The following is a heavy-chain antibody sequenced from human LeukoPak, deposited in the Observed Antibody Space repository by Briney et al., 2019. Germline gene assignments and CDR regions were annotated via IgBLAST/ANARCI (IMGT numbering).Heavy chain of an antibody. CDR2: IYSGGST. CDR3: ARATTTRTRFDY. J-gene: IGHJ4*02. D-gene: IGHD4-17*01. CDR1: GLTFSSHW. V-gene: IGHV3-53*01. Sequence: GGSLRLSCAASGLTFSSHWMHWVRQAPGKGLVWVSVIYSGGSTYYADSVKGRFTISRDNSKNTLYLQMNSLRDEDTAVYFCARATTTRTRFDYWGQGTLVTVSS.